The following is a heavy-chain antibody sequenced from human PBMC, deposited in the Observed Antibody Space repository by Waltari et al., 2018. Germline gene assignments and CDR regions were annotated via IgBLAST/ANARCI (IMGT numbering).Heavy chain of an antibody. J-gene: IGHJ5*02. V-gene: IGHV3-23*01. CDR2: MNGYGAKT. CDR3: AKAHFYDTSGYIEH. CDR1: GFIFNNYA. D-gene: IGHD3-22*01. Sequence: EVQVLESGGGLVQPGGSLRLTCAASGFIFNNYAINWVRQAPGKGLEWVSGMNGYGAKTYYADSVKGRFTLSRDNSRNTLSLQMNSLRAEDTAVYYCAKAHFYDTSGYIEHWGQGTLVTVSS.